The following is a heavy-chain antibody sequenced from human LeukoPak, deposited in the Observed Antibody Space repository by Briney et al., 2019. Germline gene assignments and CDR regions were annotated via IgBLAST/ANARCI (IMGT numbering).Heavy chain of an antibody. D-gene: IGHD3-9*01. V-gene: IGHV3-48*04. J-gene: IGHJ1*01. CDR2: ISSTSSTI. CDR1: GFTFSSYS. Sequence: GGSLRLSCAASGFTFSSYSMTWVRRAPGKGLEWVSYISSTSSTIYYADSVKGRFTISRDNAKNSLYLQMNSLRAEDTAVYYCARDILTGSQSRFQHWGQGTLVTVSS. CDR3: ARDILTGSQSRFQH.